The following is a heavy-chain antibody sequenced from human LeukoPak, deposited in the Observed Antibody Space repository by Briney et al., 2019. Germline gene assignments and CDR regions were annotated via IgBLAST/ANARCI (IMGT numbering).Heavy chain of an antibody. CDR3: ARSPEYCSSTSCYWSGAVDY. D-gene: IGHD2-2*01. Sequence: SETLSLTCTVSGGSISSYYWSWIRQPPGKGLEWIGYIYYSGSTNYNPSLKSRVTISVDTSKNQFSLKLSSVTAADTAVYYCARSPEYCSSTSCYWSGAVDYWGQGTLVTVSS. CDR1: GGSISSYY. V-gene: IGHV4-59*01. J-gene: IGHJ4*02. CDR2: IYYSGST.